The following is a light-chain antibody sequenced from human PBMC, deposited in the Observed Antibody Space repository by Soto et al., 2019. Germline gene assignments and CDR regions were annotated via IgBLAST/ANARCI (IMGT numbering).Light chain of an antibody. CDR2: DAS. J-gene: IGKJ4*01. V-gene: IGKV3-11*01. CDR3: QQRYNWPLT. Sequence: EIVLTKSPATLSLSPGERATLSCRASQSVSSYLAWYQQKPGQAPRLLIFDASNRATGFPVRFSGSGSGTDFTLTISSLEPEDFAVYYCQQRYNWPLTFGGGTKVDIK. CDR1: QSVSSY.